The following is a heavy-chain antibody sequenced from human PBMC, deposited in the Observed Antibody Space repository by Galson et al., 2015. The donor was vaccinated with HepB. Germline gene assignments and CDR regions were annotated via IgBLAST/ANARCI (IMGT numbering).Heavy chain of an antibody. Sequence: SLRLSCAASGFTFSSYGMHWVRQAPGKGLEWVAVIWYDGSNKYYADSVKGRFTISRDNSKNTLYLQMNSLRAEDTAVYYCARDYRWLRSRGMDVWGQGTTVTVSS. J-gene: IGHJ6*02. D-gene: IGHD5-12*01. V-gene: IGHV3-33*01. CDR1: GFTFSSYG. CDR3: ARDYRWLRSRGMDV. CDR2: IWYDGSNK.